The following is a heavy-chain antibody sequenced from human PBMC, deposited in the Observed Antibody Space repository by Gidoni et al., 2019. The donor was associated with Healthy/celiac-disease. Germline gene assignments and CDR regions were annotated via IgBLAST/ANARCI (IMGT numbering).Heavy chain of an antibody. CDR1: GGSFSGYY. CDR3: ASVSATWFDP. V-gene: IGHV4-34*01. Sequence: QVQLQQWGAGLLKPSETLSLTCAVNGGSFSGYYWSWIRQPPGKGLEWIGEINHSGSTNYNPSLRSRVTISVDTSKNQFSLKLSSVTAADTAVYYCASVSATWFDPWGQGTLVTVSS. CDR2: INHSGST. D-gene: IGHD6-25*01. J-gene: IGHJ5*02.